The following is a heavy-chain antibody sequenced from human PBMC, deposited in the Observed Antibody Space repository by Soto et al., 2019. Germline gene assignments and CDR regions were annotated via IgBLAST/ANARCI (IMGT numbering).Heavy chain of an antibody. D-gene: IGHD3-16*01. CDR1: GYAFTTYG. CDR2: ISAHNGNT. Sequence: QVHLVLSGAEVKKPGASVKVSCKGSGYAFTTYGITWVRQAPGQGLEWMGWISAHNGNTKYAQKLQGRVTVTRDTSTSTTYMELRTLRSDVTAVYYCARGGSGDYWGQGALVTVSS. V-gene: IGHV1-18*01. J-gene: IGHJ4*02. CDR3: ARGGSGDY.